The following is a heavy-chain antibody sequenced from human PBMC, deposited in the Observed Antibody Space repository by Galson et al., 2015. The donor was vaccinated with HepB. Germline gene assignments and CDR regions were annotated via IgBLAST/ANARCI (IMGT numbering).Heavy chain of an antibody. CDR1: GFPFKNYA. J-gene: IGHJ4*02. D-gene: IGHD3-10*02. CDR2: ISGTSYST. CDR3: AKDMSALDY. Sequence: LRLSCAASGFPFKNYAMSWVRQAPGKGLQWVSSISGTSYSTYYAASVKGRFTISRDNSKNTLYLQMKRLRAEDTAVYYCAKDMSALDYWGQGTLVTVSP. V-gene: IGHV3-23*01.